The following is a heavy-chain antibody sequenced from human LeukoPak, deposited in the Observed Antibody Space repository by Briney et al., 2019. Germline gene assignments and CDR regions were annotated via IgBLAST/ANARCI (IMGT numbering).Heavy chain of an antibody. D-gene: IGHD4-11*01. Sequence: ASVTVSFTASVYTFTRYYMHWVGPAPGKGLEWMGWINPKSGGTKYAKKFQGTVTMTRDKSIGPVYSELRRLTSEDTAVYYCARSTGYSPVDGDYWGQGTLVSVSS. V-gene: IGHV1-2*02. J-gene: IGHJ4*02. CDR3: ARSTGYSPVDGDY. CDR1: VYTFTRYY. CDR2: INPKSGGT.